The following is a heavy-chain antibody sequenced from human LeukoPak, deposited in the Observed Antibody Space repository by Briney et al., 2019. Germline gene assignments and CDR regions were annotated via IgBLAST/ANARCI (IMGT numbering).Heavy chain of an antibody. Sequence: SETLSLTCTVSGGSISSYYWSWIRQPAGKGLEWIGRIYYSGVTHYNPSLDSRVTMPVDTSKNQFSLKLSSVTAADTAVYYCARNLYGDYEFGYYYYYYMDVWGKGTTVTVSS. CDR2: IYYSGVT. CDR1: GGSISSYY. V-gene: IGHV4-4*07. J-gene: IGHJ6*03. CDR3: ARNLYGDYEFGYYYYYYMDV. D-gene: IGHD4-17*01.